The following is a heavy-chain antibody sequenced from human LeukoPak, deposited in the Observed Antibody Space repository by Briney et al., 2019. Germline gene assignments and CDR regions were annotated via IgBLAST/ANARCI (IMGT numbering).Heavy chain of an antibody. D-gene: IGHD5-12*01. CDR2: IYYSGST. V-gene: IGHV4-59*01. CDR1: GGSISSYY. Sequence: SETLSLTCTVSGGSISSYYWSWIRQPPGKGLEWIGYIYYSGSTNYNPSLKSRVTISVDMSKNQFSLKLSSVTAADTAVYYCARAQEEYSGYDRPPRYYYYGMDVWGQGTTVTVSS. CDR3: ARAQEEYSGYDRPPRYYYYGMDV. J-gene: IGHJ6*02.